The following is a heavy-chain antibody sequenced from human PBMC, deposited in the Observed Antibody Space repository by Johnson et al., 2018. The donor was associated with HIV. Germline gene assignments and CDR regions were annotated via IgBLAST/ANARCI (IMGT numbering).Heavy chain of an antibody. CDR3: AKDRNWGRLFDGFDI. J-gene: IGHJ3*02. CDR1: GFTFDDYG. V-gene: IGHV3-20*04. Sequence: VQLVESGGGVVRPGGSLRLSCAASGFTFDDYGMSCVRQAPGKGLEWVSGINWNGGSTGYAYSVKGRFTISRDNAKNSLYLQMNSLRPEDTAVYYCAKDRNWGRLFDGFDIWGRGTMVTVSS. D-gene: IGHD7-27*01. CDR2: INWNGGST.